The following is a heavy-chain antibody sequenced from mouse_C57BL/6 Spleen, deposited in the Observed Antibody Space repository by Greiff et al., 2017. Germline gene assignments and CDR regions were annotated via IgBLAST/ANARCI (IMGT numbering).Heavy chain of an antibody. CDR3: ARPLYDPFAY. CDR2: IDPSDSYT. CDR1: GYTFTSYW. D-gene: IGHD2-3*01. V-gene: IGHV1-50*01. Sequence: QVQLQQPGAELVKPGASVKLSCKASGYTFTSYWMQWVNQRPGQGLEWIGGIDPSDSYTNYNQKFKGKATLTVDTSSSTAYMQLSSLTSEDSAVYYCARPLYDPFAYWGQGTLVTVSA. J-gene: IGHJ3*01.